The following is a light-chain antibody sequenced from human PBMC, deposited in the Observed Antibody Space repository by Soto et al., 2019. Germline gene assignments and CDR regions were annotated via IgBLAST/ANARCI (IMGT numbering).Light chain of an antibody. V-gene: IGLV2-23*02. CDR3: CSYAGSSTFDV. CDR2: EVS. J-gene: IGLJ1*01. Sequence: QSVLTQPAAVSGSPEQSITISCTGTSSDVGSYNLVSWYLQLPGKAPKLMIYEVSKRPSGVSNRFSVSKSGNTASLTISGLQAEDEADYYCCSYAGSSTFDVFGTGTKVPVL. CDR1: SSDVGSYNL.